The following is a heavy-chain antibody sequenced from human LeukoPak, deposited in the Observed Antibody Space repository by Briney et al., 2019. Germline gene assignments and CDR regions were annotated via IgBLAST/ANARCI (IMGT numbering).Heavy chain of an antibody. CDR3: AKVRRYYDSSGEYDY. D-gene: IGHD3-22*01. V-gene: IGHV3-7*05. J-gene: IGHJ4*02. CDR1: GFTFSSYW. Sequence: GGSLRLSCVASGFTFSSYWMSWVRQAPGKGLQWVANIKQDGGAKYYVDSVKGRFTISRDNAKNSLYLQMNSLRAEDTAVYYCAKVRRYYDSSGEYDYWGQGTLVTVSS. CDR2: IKQDGGAK.